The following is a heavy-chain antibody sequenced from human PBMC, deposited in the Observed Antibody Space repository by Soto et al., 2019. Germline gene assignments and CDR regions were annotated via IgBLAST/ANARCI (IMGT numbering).Heavy chain of an antibody. V-gene: IGHV4-30-4*01. CDR3: DKSSSNNWFDP. D-gene: IGHD6-13*01. Sequence: KPSETLSLTCTVSGGSISSGDYYWSWIRQPPGKGLEWIGYIHNSGSTYYNPSLTSRITISSDTSKNQLSLKLTSVTAADTAFYYCDKSSSNNWFDPWGQGTLVTVSS. CDR2: IHNSGST. CDR1: GGSISSGDYY. J-gene: IGHJ5*02.